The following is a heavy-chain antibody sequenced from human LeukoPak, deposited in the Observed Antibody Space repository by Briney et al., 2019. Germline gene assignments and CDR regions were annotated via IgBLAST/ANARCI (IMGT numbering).Heavy chain of an antibody. CDR2: IKQDGSEK. D-gene: IGHD4-17*01. Sequence: PGGSLRLSCAASGFTFSDYAMSWVRQAPGKGLEWVANIKQDGSEKYYVDSVKGRFTISRDNAKNSLYLQMNSLRAEDTAVYYCARVLTPYGDSHTALDYWGQGTLVTVSS. V-gene: IGHV3-7*01. J-gene: IGHJ4*02. CDR1: GFTFSDYA. CDR3: ARVLTPYGDSHTALDY.